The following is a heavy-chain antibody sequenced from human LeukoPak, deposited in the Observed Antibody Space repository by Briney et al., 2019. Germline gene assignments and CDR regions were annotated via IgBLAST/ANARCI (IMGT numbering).Heavy chain of an antibody. Sequence: PSETLSLTCAVSGGCISSGSSCWSWIRQPPGKGLEWIGYIYYSGSTYYNPSLKSRVTISVDTSKNQFSLKLSSVTAADTAVYYCARVPTYQQLVDYWGQGTLVTVSS. V-gene: IGHV4-31*11. CDR2: IYYSGST. CDR3: ARVPTYQQLVDY. D-gene: IGHD6-13*01. CDR1: GGCISSGSSC. J-gene: IGHJ4*02.